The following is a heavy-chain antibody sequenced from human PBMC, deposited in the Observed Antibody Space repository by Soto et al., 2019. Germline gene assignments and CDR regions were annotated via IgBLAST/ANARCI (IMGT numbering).Heavy chain of an antibody. V-gene: IGHV4-39*02. CDR2: LYSGST. J-gene: IGHJ4*02. CDR1: GASITRGGFY. Sequence: QLQLQESGPGLVKPSETLSLTCAVTGASITRGGFYWGWIRQSPGQGLEWIGSLYSGSTYYNPSLKSRCTVSADTSKNYFSLRLTSVTAADTAGYYFARRFSVHTFGYRCQGTLGTFSS. CDR3: ARRFSVHTFGY.